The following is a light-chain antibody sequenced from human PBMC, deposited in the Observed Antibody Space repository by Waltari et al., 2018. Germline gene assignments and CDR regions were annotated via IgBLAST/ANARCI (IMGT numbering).Light chain of an antibody. J-gene: IGKJ1*01. CDR3: QHYVTLPVT. Sequence: ELVLTQSPGTLSFSPVDRATLSCRASQSVSRTLAGYQQKPGQAPSLLIYGASIRATGIPDRFSGSGSGTDFSLTISRLEPEDFAVYYCQHYVTLPVTFGQGTKVEIK. CDR2: GAS. V-gene: IGKV3-20*01. CDR1: QSVSRT.